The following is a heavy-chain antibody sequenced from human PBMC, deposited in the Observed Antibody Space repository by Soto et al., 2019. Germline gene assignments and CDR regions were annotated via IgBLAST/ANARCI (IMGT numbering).Heavy chain of an antibody. CDR2: VSGSGDAT. Sequence: PGGSLRLSCAASGFTFSSYAMSWVRQAPGKGLAWVSVVSGSGDATYYAGSVKGRFTISRDNSKNTLYLQMNSLRAEDTAVYHCAKSLSNSCYSASDYWGQGTLVTVSS. CDR1: GFTFSSYA. J-gene: IGHJ4*02. D-gene: IGHD2-2*02. V-gene: IGHV3-23*01. CDR3: AKSLSNSCYSASDY.